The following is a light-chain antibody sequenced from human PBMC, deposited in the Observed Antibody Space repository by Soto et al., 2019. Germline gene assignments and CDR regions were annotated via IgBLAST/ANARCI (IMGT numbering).Light chain of an antibody. CDR3: QQRSNWLT. CDR2: DAS. J-gene: IGKJ4*01. V-gene: IGKV3-11*01. CDR1: QSVGSY. Sequence: EIVLTQSPATLPLSPGERATLSCRASQSVGSYLAWYQQKPGQAPRLLIYDASNRAAGIPVRFSGSGSGTDFTLTTSSLEPEDFSVYFCQQRSNWLTFGGGTKVEIK.